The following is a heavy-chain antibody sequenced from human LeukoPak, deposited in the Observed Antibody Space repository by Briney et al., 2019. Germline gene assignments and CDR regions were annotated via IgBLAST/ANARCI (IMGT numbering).Heavy chain of an antibody. CDR3: ARPLAVAGRHYYGMDV. V-gene: IGHV3-30*02. CDR2: IRYDGGEE. J-gene: IGHJ6*02. CDR1: GFTFSRYG. Sequence: GGSLRLSCSGTGFTFSRYGIHWVRQAPGEGLEWVTVIRYDGGEEYYADSVRGRFTISRDNSKNTVYLQMNSLRAEDTAVYYCARPLAVAGRHYYGMDVWGQGTTVTVSS. D-gene: IGHD6-19*01.